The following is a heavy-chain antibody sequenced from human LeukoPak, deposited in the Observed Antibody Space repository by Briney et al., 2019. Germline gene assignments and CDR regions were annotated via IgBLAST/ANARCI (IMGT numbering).Heavy chain of an antibody. CDR2: ISSSSSYT. D-gene: IGHD6-13*01. CDR3: AAGTAADF. Sequence: LSLTCTVSGGSVSSASYYWSWIRQPPGKGLEWISYISSSSSYTDYADSVKGRFTISRDNAKSALYLQMNSLRLEDTAVYYCAAGTAADFWGQGTLVTVSS. V-gene: IGHV3-11*03. CDR1: GGSVSSASYY. J-gene: IGHJ4*02.